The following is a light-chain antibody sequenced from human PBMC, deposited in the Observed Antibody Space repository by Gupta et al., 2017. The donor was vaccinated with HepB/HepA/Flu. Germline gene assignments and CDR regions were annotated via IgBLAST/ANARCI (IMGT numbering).Light chain of an antibody. J-gene: IGKJ4*01. Sequence: PGERATLSCRASQSISSGSLCWYVQKSGQVPRLLIYGDSMSSTGNPDRFSGGGFGTDFPLTISRLQHEDFGVYYCQQYHNPPQVTFGGGTRLEIK. CDR1: QSISSGS. CDR3: QQYHNPPQVT. CDR2: GDS. V-gene: IGKV3/OR2-268*02.